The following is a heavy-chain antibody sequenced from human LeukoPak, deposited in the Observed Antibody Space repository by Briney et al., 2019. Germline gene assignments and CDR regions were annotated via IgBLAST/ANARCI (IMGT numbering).Heavy chain of an antibody. V-gene: IGHV3-33*01. Sequence: GRSLRLSCAASGFTFSSYGMHWVRQAPGKGLEWVAAIWYDGSNKYYADSVKGRFTISRDNSKNTLYLQMNSLRAEDTAVYYCARDKSMVRGVILFDYWGQGTLVTVSS. CDR3: ARDKSMVRGVILFDY. J-gene: IGHJ4*02. D-gene: IGHD3-10*01. CDR1: GFTFSSYG. CDR2: IWYDGSNK.